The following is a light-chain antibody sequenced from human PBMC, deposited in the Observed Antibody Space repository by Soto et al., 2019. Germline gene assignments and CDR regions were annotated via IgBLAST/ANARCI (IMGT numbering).Light chain of an antibody. CDR2: EVT. Sequence: QSVLTQPASVSGSPGQSITISCAGTGSDVGSYNFVSWYQQHPGRAPKLMIYEVTKRPSGGSSRFSGSNSRNTASLTISGPQAEDEADYSCCSYAGTSSYVFGTGTKVTVL. V-gene: IGLV2-23*02. J-gene: IGLJ1*01. CDR1: GSDVGSYNF. CDR3: CSYAGTSSYV.